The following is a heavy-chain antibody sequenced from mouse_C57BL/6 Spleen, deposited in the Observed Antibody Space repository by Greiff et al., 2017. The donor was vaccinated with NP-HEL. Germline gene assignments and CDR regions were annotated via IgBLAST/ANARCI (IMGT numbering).Heavy chain of an antibody. V-gene: IGHV5-17*01. CDR3: ASLNWALYAMDY. J-gene: IGHJ4*01. Sequence: EVQRVESGGGLVKPGGSLKLSCAASGFTFSDYGMHWVRQAPEKGLEWVAYISSGSSTIYYADTVKGRFTISRDNAKNTLFLQMTSLRSEDTAMYYCASLNWALYAMDYWGQGTSVTVSS. CDR1: GFTFSDYG. CDR2: ISSGSSTI. D-gene: IGHD4-1*01.